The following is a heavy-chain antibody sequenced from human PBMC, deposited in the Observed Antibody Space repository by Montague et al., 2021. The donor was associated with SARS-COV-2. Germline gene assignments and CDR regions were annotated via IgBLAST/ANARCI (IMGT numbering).Heavy chain of an antibody. J-gene: IGHJ3*01. CDR2: INSGGST. CDR3: AREVATIFGHAFDV. CDR1: GFTVSSNY. V-gene: IGHV3-53*01. D-gene: IGHD5-12*01. Sequence: SLRLSCAASGFTVSSNYMSWVRQAPGKGLEWVSVINSGGSTYYAXSVKGRFTITSSNNKNKLYLQLNNLRAEDTTVYYCAREVATIFGHAFDVWGQGTMVTVSS.